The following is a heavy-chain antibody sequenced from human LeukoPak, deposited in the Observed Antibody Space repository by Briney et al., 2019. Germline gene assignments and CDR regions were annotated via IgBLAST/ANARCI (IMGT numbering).Heavy chain of an antibody. CDR3: ARSRPNYDILTGYYRGLDY. D-gene: IGHD3-9*01. Sequence: GASVKVSCKASGYTFTGYYMHWVRQAPGQRLEWMGWINPNSGSTNYAQKCQGRVTMTRDTSISTAYMELSRLRSDDTAVYYCARSRPNYDILTGYYRGLDYWGQGTLVTVSS. CDR1: GYTFTGYY. V-gene: IGHV1-2*02. J-gene: IGHJ4*02. CDR2: INPNSGST.